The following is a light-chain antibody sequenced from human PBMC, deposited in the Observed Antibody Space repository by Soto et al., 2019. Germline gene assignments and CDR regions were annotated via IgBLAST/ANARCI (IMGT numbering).Light chain of an antibody. CDR2: DVS. Sequence: QSVLAQPAYVSGVALQSITISSTETSSDVGGYNYVSWYQHHPGKAPKLMIFDVSNRPSGVSNRFSGSKSGNTASLTISGLQPDDEADYYCSSYTTSNNRQIIFRTGTKVTVL. J-gene: IGLJ1*01. V-gene: IGLV2-14*03. CDR1: SSDVGGYNY. CDR3: SSYTTSNNRQII.